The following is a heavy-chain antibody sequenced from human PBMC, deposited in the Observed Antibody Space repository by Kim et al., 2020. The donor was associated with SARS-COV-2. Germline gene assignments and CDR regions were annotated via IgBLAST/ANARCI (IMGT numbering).Heavy chain of an antibody. J-gene: IGHJ6*02. Sequence: SETLSLTCTVSGGSMSSGSYYWSWIRQPAGKGLEWIGRIYTSGSTNYNPSLKSRVTISVDTSKNQFSLKLSSVTAADTAVYYCARSVAEFYYYYGMDVWGQGTTVTVSS. CDR1: GGSMSSGSYY. CDR2: IYTSGST. V-gene: IGHV4-61*02. D-gene: IGHD6-19*01. CDR3: ARSVAEFYYYYGMDV.